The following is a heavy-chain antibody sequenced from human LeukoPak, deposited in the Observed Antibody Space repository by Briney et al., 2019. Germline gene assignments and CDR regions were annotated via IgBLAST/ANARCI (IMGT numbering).Heavy chain of an antibody. V-gene: IGHV3-66*01. Sequence: PGGSLRLSCAASGFTVSSNYMSWVRQAPGKGLEWVSVIYSGGSTYYADSVKGRFTISRDNSKNTLYLQMNSLRAEDTAVYYCARDIVVPAATYYYYYGMDVWGQGTTVTVSS. CDR2: IYSGGST. D-gene: IGHD2-2*01. CDR1: GFTVSSNY. J-gene: IGHJ6*02. CDR3: ARDIVVPAATYYYYYGMDV.